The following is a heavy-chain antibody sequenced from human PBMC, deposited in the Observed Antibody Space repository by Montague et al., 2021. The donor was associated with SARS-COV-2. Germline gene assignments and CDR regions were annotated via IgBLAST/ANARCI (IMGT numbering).Heavy chain of an antibody. D-gene: IGHD6-13*01. CDR3: ASGRRIAAGGTSYYGLDV. Sequence: SETLSLTCTVPGGSISSYYWSWIWQPAGKGLEWIGRIYIRETATYNPSLTSRVIMSADTSKNRISLKLSSVTAADTAVYYCASGRRIAAGGTSYYGLDVWGQGTSVTVSS. J-gene: IGHJ6*02. CDR1: GGSISSYY. V-gene: IGHV4-4*07. CDR2: IYIRETA.